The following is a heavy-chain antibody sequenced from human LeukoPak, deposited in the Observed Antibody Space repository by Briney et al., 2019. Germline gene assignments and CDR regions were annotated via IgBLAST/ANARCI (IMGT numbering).Heavy chain of an antibody. CDR3: ARDLDSYGWFDY. J-gene: IGHJ4*02. Sequence: GGSLKLSCAASGFTFSTYWMNWVRQAPGKGLEWVANIKQDGSERNYVDSVKGRFTISRDNAKNSLYLQMNSLRAEDTAVYYCARDLDSYGWFDYWDQGTLVTVSS. CDR2: IKQDGSER. V-gene: IGHV3-7*01. CDR1: GFTFSTYW. D-gene: IGHD5-18*01.